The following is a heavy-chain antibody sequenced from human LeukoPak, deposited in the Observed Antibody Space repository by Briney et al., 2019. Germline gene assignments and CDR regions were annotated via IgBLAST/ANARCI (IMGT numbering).Heavy chain of an antibody. J-gene: IGHJ4*02. CDR2: ISYDGSNK. Sequence: GGSLRLSCAASGFTFRSYGMHWVRQAPGKGLEWVAVISYDGSNKYFAGSVKGRFTISRDNSKNTLFLQMISLRADDTAVYYCARVLGSQIDYWGQGTLVTVSS. V-gene: IGHV3-30*03. D-gene: IGHD3-10*01. CDR3: ARVLGSQIDY. CDR1: GFTFRSYG.